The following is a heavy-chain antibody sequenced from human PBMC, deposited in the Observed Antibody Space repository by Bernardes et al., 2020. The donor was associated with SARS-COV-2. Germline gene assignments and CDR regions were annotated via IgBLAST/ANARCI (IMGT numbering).Heavy chain of an antibody. Sequence: ASVKVSCKASGYTFTDYFIHLVRQAPGQRLEWMGWINPNTGVTNYVQKFQGRVTMTRDTSITTAYMELSWLGSDDTAIYYCARTRTTISTTGIPVDYWGQGTLVTVSS. CDR2: INPNTGVT. J-gene: IGHJ4*02. CDR3: ARTRTTISTTGIPVDY. D-gene: IGHD2-21*02. V-gene: IGHV1-2*02. CDR1: GYTFTDYF.